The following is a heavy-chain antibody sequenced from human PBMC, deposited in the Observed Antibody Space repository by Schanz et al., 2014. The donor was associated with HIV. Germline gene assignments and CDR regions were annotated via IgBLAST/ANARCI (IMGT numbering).Heavy chain of an antibody. D-gene: IGHD5-12*01. V-gene: IGHV3-33*01. CDR2: IWYDGSDK. J-gene: IGHJ4*02. CDR3: ARVPRWLQPHFDY. Sequence: QVQLVESGGGVVQPGRSLRLSCAASGFTFSSYDMHWVRQAPGKGLEWVAVIWYDGSDKYYGDSVKGRFTISRDDFKDTLYLQMNSLRAEDTATYYCARVPRWLQPHFDYWGQGILVTVSS. CDR1: GFTFSSYD.